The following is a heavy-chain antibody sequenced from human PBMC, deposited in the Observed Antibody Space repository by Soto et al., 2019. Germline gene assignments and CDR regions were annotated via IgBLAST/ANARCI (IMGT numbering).Heavy chain of an antibody. D-gene: IGHD3-22*01. V-gene: IGHV4-31*03. CDR1: GDSISSGGYY. Sequence: SETLSLTCTVSGDSISSGGYYWSWIRQHPGKGLEWIGYIYYSGSTYYNPSLKSRVTISVDTSKNQFSLKLSSVTAADTAVYYCASTPHIDSSGSQGGFDYWGQGTLVTVSS. CDR2: IYYSGST. J-gene: IGHJ4*02. CDR3: ASTPHIDSSGSQGGFDY.